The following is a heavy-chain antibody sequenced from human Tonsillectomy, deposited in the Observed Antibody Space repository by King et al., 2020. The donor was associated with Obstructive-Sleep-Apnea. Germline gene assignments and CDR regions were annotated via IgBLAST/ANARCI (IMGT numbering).Heavy chain of an antibody. V-gene: IGHV3-74*01. CDR1: GFTFNIYW. Sequence: VQLVESGGDLVQPGGSLRLSCAASGFTFNIYWMHWVRQAPGKGPVWVSNIYGDGSSTTYADAVKGRFTISRDNAKNTLHLQMNSLRAEDTAVYYCARDRLYGMDLWGQGTTVTVSS. J-gene: IGHJ6*02. CDR3: ARDRLYGMDL. CDR2: IYGDGSST. D-gene: IGHD6-19*01.